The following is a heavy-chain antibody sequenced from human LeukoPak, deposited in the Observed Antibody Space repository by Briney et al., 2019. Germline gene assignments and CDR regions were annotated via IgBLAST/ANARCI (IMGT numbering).Heavy chain of an antibody. CDR3: ARGRGDIDFDY. Sequence: SQTLSLTCAISVDSVSSNRATWTWIRQSPSRGLEWLGRTYFRSKWYSDYAVSVKSRITINPDTSKNQFSLQLNSVTPEDTSVYYCARGRGDIDFDYWGQGTLVTVSS. CDR1: VDSVSSNRAT. V-gene: IGHV6-1*01. CDR2: TYFRSKWYS. J-gene: IGHJ4*02.